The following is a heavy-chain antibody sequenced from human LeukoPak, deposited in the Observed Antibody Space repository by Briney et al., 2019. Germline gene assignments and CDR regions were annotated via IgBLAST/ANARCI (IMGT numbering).Heavy chain of an antibody. J-gene: IGHJ5*02. V-gene: IGHV3-30*04. Sequence: GRSLRLSCAASGFTFSSYVMHWVRQAPGKGLEWVAIISYDGSNEYYADSVKGRFTISRDNSKNTLYLQMNSLRAEDTAVYYCAKDRTTGTGNPMDPWGQGTLVTVSS. CDR1: GFTFSSYV. CDR3: AKDRTTGTGNPMDP. D-gene: IGHD1-1*01. CDR2: ISYDGSNE.